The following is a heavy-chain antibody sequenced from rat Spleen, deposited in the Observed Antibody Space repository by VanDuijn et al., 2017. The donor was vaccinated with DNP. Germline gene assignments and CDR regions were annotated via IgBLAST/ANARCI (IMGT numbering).Heavy chain of an antibody. CDR1: GFTFNNYW. D-gene: IGHD1-9*01. J-gene: IGHJ2*01. Sequence: EVQLVESGGGLVQPGRSLKLSCVASGFTFNNYWMTWIRQVPGKGLEWVAAITTSGGATYYRDSVKGRFAVSRNNAESTLYLQMDSLRSEDTATDFCARRWGHYGYKPLSYFDDWGQGVMVTVSS. V-gene: IGHV5-31*01. CDR2: ITTSGGAT. CDR3: ARRWGHYGYKPLSYFDD.